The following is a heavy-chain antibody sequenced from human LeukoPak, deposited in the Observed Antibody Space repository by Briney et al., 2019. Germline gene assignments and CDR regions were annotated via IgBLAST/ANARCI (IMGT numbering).Heavy chain of an antibody. CDR1: GFTFSSYS. D-gene: IGHD3-3*01. V-gene: IGHV3-21*01. CDR2: ISSSSSYI. Sequence: GGSLRLSCAASGFTFSSYSMNWVRQAPGKGLEWVSSISSSSSYIYYADSVKGRFTISRDNAKNSPYLQMNSLRAEDTAVYYCARDGGNYFDYWGQGTLVTVSS. J-gene: IGHJ4*02. CDR3: ARDGGNYFDY.